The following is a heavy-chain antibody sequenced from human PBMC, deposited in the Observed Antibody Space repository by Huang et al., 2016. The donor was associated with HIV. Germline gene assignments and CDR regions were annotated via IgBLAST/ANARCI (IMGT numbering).Heavy chain of an antibody. Sequence: EVLLLESGGGLVQPGGSLRLSCVASGFTFSSDAMSWVRQAPGKGLEWGSGITDGIKNRVYAHSVKGRFAVARDDSTNTLYLQMNSLRAEDTAVYYCAKDADTSGYDVLGPFGSWGQGTLVTVSS. CDR1: GFTFSSDA. D-gene: IGHD3-3*01. CDR3: AKDADTSGYDVLGPFGS. CDR2: ITDGIKNR. J-gene: IGHJ4*02. V-gene: IGHV3-23*01.